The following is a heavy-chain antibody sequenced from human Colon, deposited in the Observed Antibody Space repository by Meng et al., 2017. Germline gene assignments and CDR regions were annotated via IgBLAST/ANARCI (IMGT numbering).Heavy chain of an antibody. J-gene: IGHJ5*01. CDR2: MNPNNGNT. CDR1: GYTFTSSD. Sequence: QVQLVQSGAEVRKPGASVKVTCKASGYTFTSSDINWVRQATGRGLEWLGGMNPNNGNTGSAQKFQGRVSMTRDTSIGTAYMELSGLTSEDTAVYYCARTAMLDSWGQGTLVTVSS. D-gene: IGHD2-2*01. V-gene: IGHV1-8*01. CDR3: ARTAMLDS.